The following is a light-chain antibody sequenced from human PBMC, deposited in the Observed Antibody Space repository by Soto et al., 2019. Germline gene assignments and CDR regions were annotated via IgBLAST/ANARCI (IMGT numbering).Light chain of an antibody. CDR1: QGVTGDY. J-gene: IGKJ1*01. V-gene: IGKV3-20*01. CDR3: QQYGVSPRT. CDR2: GSF. Sequence: EIMLTQSPVTLSLSPGERATLSCRASQGVTGDYLAWYQHKPGRTPRLLIYGSFNRASGTPDRFSGSGSGTEFTLTVNRLEPEDSGVYYCQQYGVSPRTFGQGTKVDIK.